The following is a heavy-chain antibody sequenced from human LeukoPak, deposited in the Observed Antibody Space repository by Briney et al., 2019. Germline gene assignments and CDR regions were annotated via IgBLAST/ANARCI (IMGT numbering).Heavy chain of an antibody. Sequence: SETLSLTCTVSGGSISSYYWSWIRQPPGKGLEWIGSIYHSGSTYYNPSLKSRVTISVDTSKNQFSLKLSSVTVADTAVYYCARGAAVAADDAFDIWGQGTMVTVSS. D-gene: IGHD6-19*01. J-gene: IGHJ3*02. CDR2: IYHSGST. V-gene: IGHV4-59*04. CDR3: ARGAAVAADDAFDI. CDR1: GGSISSYY.